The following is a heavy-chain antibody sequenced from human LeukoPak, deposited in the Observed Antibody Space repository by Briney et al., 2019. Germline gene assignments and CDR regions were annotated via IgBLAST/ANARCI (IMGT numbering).Heavy chain of an antibody. CDR3: AKDKRWLQAGFDY. J-gene: IGHJ4*02. D-gene: IGHD5-24*01. V-gene: IGHV3-23*01. CDR2: ISGSGGST. CDR1: GFTSSSYA. Sequence: PGGSLRLSCAASGFTSSSYAMSWVRQAPGKGLEWVSAISGSGGSTYYADSVKGRFTISRDNSKNTLYLQMNSLRAEDTAVYYCAKDKRWLQAGFDYWGQGTLVTVSS.